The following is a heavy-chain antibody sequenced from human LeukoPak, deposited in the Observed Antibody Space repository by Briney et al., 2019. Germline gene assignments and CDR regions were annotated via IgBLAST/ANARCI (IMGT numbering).Heavy chain of an antibody. Sequence: ASVKVSCKASGYTFTGYYMHWVRQAPGQGLEWMGWINPNSGGTNYAQKFQGRVTMTRDTSISTAYMELSRLRSDDTAVYYCAREKGYYDSSGYSSLYYFDYWGQGTLVTVSS. J-gene: IGHJ4*02. CDR1: GYTFTGYY. CDR3: AREKGYYDSSGYSSLYYFDY. D-gene: IGHD3-22*01. V-gene: IGHV1-2*02. CDR2: INPNSGGT.